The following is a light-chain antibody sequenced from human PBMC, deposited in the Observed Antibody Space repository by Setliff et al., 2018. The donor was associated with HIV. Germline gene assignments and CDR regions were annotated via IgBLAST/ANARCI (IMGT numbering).Light chain of an antibody. V-gene: IGLV3-21*04. J-gene: IGLJ1*01. CDR3: QVWDSSSEHPYV. Sequence: SYELTQPPSVSVATGKTARITCGGNNIGSKSVHWYQQKPGQAPVLVIYYDSDRPSGIPERFSGSNSVNAATLTISRVEAGDEADYYCQVWDSSSEHPYVFGTGTKVTVL. CDR2: YDS. CDR1: NIGSKS.